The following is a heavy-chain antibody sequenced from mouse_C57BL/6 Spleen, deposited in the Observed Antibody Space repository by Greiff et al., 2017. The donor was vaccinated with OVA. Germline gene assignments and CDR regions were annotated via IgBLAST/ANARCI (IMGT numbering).Heavy chain of an antibody. J-gene: IGHJ2*01. D-gene: IGHD2-1*01. CDR2: INPNTGGT. CDR1: GYTFTDYN. Sequence: VQLQQSGPELVKPGASVKMSCKASGYTFTDYNMHWVKQSHGKSLEWIGYINPNTGGTSYNQKFKGKATLTVNKSSSTAYMELRSLTSEDSAVYYCARRRLYGNYDQYYCDYGGQGTTLTVSS. V-gene: IGHV1-22*01. CDR3: ARRRLYGNYDQYYCDY.